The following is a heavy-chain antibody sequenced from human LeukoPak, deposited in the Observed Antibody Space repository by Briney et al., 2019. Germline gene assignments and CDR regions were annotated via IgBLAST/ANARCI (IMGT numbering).Heavy chain of an antibody. Sequence: PGGSLRLSCGASGFTFSSYAMSCVRQAPGKGLEWVSAISGTGGSTYYADSVKGRFTISRDNSKNTLYLQMNSLRAEDTAVFYCATRPTVGAPTPTFDCWGQGTLVTVSS. CDR3: ATRPTVGAPTPTFDC. J-gene: IGHJ4*02. CDR2: ISGTGGST. V-gene: IGHV3-23*01. CDR1: GFTFSSYA. D-gene: IGHD1-26*01.